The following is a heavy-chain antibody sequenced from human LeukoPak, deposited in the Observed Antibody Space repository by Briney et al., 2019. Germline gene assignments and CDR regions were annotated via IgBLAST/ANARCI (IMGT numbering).Heavy chain of an antibody. V-gene: IGHV1-2*02. CDR2: INPNSGGT. J-gene: IGHJ5*02. D-gene: IGHD4-11*01. CDR1: GYTFTGYY. CDR3: AREVPDYSNYENWFDP. Sequence: ASVKVSCKASGYTFTGYYMHWVRQAPGQGLEWMEWINPNSGGTNYAQKFQGRVTMTRDTSISTAYMELSRLRSDDTAVYYCAREVPDYSNYENWFDPWGQGTLVTVSS.